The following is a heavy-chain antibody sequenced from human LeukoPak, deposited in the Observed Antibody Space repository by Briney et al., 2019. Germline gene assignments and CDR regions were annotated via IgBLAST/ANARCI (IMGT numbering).Heavy chain of an antibody. CDR3: ARDRGNTY. CDR1: GGSFSGYY. V-gene: IGHV4-34*01. CDR2: INHSGST. J-gene: IGHJ4*02. Sequence: SETLSLTCAVYGGSFSGYYWSWIRQPPGKGLEWIGEINHSGSTNYNPSLKSRVTISVDTSKNQFSLKLSSVTAADTAVYYCARDRGNTYWGQGTLVTVSS. D-gene: IGHD3-10*01.